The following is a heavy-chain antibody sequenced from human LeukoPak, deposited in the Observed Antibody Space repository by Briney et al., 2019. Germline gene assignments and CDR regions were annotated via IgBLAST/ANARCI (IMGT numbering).Heavy chain of an antibody. CDR1: GFTFSSYS. CDR2: ISSSSSYI. CDR3: ARDHYGSGSYYDY. Sequence: GGFLRLSCAASGFTFSSYSMNWVRQAPGKGLEWVSSISSSSSYIYYADSVKGRFTISRDNAKNSLYLQMNSLRAEDTAVYYCARDHYGSGSYYDYWGQGTLVTVSS. D-gene: IGHD3-10*01. V-gene: IGHV3-21*01. J-gene: IGHJ4*02.